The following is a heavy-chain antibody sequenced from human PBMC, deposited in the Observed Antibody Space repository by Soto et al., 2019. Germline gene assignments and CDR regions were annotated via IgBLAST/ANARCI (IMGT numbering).Heavy chain of an antibody. V-gene: IGHV3-30*18. CDR2: ISYDGSNK. CDR1: GFTFSSYG. D-gene: IGHD5-12*01. J-gene: IGHJ6*02. Sequence: GGSLRLSCAASGFTFSSYGMQWVRQAPGKGLEWVAVISYDGSNKYYADSVKGRFTISRDNSKNTLYLQMNSLRAEDTAVYYCAKVLSVSWLRGYYGMDVWGQGTTVTVSS. CDR3: AKVLSVSWLRGYYGMDV.